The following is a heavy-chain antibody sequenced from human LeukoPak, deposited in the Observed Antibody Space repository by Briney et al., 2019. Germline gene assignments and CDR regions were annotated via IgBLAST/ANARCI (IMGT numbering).Heavy chain of an antibody. CDR2: INHSGST. J-gene: IGHJ6*03. CDR3: AREGIVVVPAAMGSGYYYYVDV. V-gene: IGHV4-34*01. D-gene: IGHD2-2*01. CDR1: GGSFSGYY. Sequence: SETLSLTCAVYGGSFSGYYWSWIRQPPGKGLEWIGEINHSGSTNYNPSLKSRVTISVDTSKNQFSLKLSSVTAADTAVYYCAREGIVVVPAAMGSGYYYYVDVWGKGTTVTVSS.